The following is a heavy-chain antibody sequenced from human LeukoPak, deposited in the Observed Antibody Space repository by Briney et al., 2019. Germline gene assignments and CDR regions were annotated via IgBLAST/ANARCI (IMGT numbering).Heavy chain of an antibody. V-gene: IGHV3-49*03. CDR3: TSTNPVHSWFDP. J-gene: IGHJ5*02. CDR1: GFTFSSYW. CDR2: IRSKAYGGTT. D-gene: IGHD5-24*01. Sequence: PGGSLRLSCAASGFTFSSYWRHWLPQAPGKGLEGVGFIRSKAYGGTTESAASVKGRFTISRDDSKSIDYLQMNSLKTEDTSVYYCTSTNPVHSWFDPWGQGTLVTVSS.